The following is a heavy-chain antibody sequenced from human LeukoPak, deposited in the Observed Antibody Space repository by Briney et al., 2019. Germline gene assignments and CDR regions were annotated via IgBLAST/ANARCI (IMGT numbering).Heavy chain of an antibody. V-gene: IGHV4-39*02. CDR3: AREGSGSLYYYGMDV. CDR2: IYYNGST. D-gene: IGHD3-10*01. Sequence: SETLSLTCIVSGGSMSSSIYYWGWIRQPPGKGLEWIGSIYYNGSTYYKPSLKSRVTISVDTSKKQFSLKLSSVTAADSAVYYCAREGSGSLYYYGMDVWGQGTTVTVSS. CDR1: GGSMSSSIYY. J-gene: IGHJ6*02.